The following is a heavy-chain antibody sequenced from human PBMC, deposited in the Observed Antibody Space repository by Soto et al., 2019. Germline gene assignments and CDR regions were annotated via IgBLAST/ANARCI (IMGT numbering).Heavy chain of an antibody. J-gene: IGHJ6*01. CDR3: ARDRWQQPKRGNYYYGMDV. D-gene: IGHD6-13*01. V-gene: IGHV4-59*01. CDR2: IYYSGST. Sequence: SETLSLTCTVSGGSISSYYWSWIRQPPGKGLEWIGYIYYSGSTNYNPSLKSRVTISVDTSKNQFSLKLSSVTAADTAVYYCARDRWQQPKRGNYYYGMDVWGQGTTVTVSS. CDR1: GGSISSYY.